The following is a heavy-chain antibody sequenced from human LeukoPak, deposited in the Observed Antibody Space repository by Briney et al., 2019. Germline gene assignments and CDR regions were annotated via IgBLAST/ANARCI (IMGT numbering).Heavy chain of an antibody. CDR2: ISAYNGNT. D-gene: IGHD3-16*02. CDR3: ARGADYVWGSYRYPTYDY. J-gene: IGHJ4*02. V-gene: IGHV1-18*01. CDR1: GYTFTSYG. Sequence: ASVRVSCKASGYTFTSYGISWVRQAPGQGLEWMGWISAYNGNTNYAQKLQGRVTMTTDTSTSTAYMELRSLRSDDTAVYYCARGADYVWGSYRYPTYDYWGQGTLVTVSS.